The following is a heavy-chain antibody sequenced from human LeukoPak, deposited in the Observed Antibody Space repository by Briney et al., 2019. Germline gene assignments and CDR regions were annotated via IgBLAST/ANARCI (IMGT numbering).Heavy chain of an antibody. CDR3: AKEPYDSGSFDY. Sequence: GGSLRLSCPASGFTFGSYAMNWVRQVAGKGLESVSGISHPGGRIYSADSVKGRFTISRENSKNPLYLQMNSLRADDTAVYFWAKEPYDSGSFDYWGQGTLVTVSS. CDR2: ISHPGGRI. V-gene: IGHV3-23*01. D-gene: IGHD3-10*01. CDR1: GFTFGSYA. J-gene: IGHJ4*02.